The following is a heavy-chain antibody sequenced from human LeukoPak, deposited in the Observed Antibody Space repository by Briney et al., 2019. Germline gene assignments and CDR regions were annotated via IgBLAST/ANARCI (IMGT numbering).Heavy chain of an antibody. Sequence: SVKVSCKASGFTFTSSAVQWVRQARGQRLEWIGWIVVGSGNTNYAQKFQERVTITRDMSTSTAYMELSSLRSEDTAVYYCAGISYDFWSGYGHYAFDIWGQGTMVTVSS. J-gene: IGHJ3*02. CDR3: AGISYDFWSGYGHYAFDI. CDR2: IVVGSGNT. CDR1: GFTFTSSA. D-gene: IGHD3-3*01. V-gene: IGHV1-58*01.